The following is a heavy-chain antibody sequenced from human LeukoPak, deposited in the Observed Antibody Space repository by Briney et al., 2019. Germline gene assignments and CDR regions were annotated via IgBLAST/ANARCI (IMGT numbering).Heavy chain of an antibody. CDR1: GGSISSSSYY. V-gene: IGHV4-39*01. Sequence: PSETLSLTCTVSGGSISSSSYYWGWIRQPPGKGLEWIGSIYYSGRTYYSPSLKSRVTVSVDTSKKQFSLKLRSVTAADTAVYYCARHPYQLLWLSWFDPWGQGTLVTVSS. CDR3: ARHPYQLLWLSWFDP. D-gene: IGHD2-2*01. J-gene: IGHJ5*02. CDR2: IYYSGRT.